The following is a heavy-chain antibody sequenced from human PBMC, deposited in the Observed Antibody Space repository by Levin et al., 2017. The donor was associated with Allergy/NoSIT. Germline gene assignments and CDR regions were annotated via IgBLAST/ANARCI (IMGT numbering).Heavy chain of an antibody. Sequence: HPGGSLRLSCAASEFTFSSYAMHWVRQAPGKGLEWVAVISYDGSNKYYADSVKGRFTISRDNSKNTLYLQMNSLRAEDTAVYYCARGRDGYNLSDYWGQGTLVTVSS. CDR1: EFTFSSYA. V-gene: IGHV3-30-3*01. CDR3: ARGRDGYNLSDY. J-gene: IGHJ4*02. D-gene: IGHD5-24*01. CDR2: ISYDGSNK.